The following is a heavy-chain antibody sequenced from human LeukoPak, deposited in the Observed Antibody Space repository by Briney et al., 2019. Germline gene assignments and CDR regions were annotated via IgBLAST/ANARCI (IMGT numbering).Heavy chain of an antibody. Sequence: SETLSLTCTVSGGSLSSSYSYWGWIRQPPGKGLEWIGNIYYSGSTYYSPSLTSRVTVSVDTSENQFSLKLSSVTAADTAVYYCARAHSIASYYYGVDVWGQGTTVTVSS. CDR2: IYYSGST. J-gene: IGHJ6*02. CDR3: ARAHSIASYYYGVDV. V-gene: IGHV4-39*07. D-gene: IGHD2/OR15-2a*01. CDR1: GGSLSSSYSY.